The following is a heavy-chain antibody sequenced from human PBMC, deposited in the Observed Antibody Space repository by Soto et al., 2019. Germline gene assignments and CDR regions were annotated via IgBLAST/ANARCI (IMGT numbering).Heavy chain of an antibody. V-gene: IGHV3-23*01. J-gene: IGHJ2*01. CDR3: ARGLGYCSGGTCYRYFDP. CDR2: ISDSGGHT. CDR1: GFTFSSYA. Sequence: EVQLLESGGGLVQPGGSLRLSCAASGFTFSSYAISWVRQAPGKGLEWVSVISDSGGHTHYADSVQGRFTISRDNSKNTLYLHMDSLRVEDTAVYYCARGLGYCSGGTCYRYFDPCGRGTLVTVSS. D-gene: IGHD2-15*01.